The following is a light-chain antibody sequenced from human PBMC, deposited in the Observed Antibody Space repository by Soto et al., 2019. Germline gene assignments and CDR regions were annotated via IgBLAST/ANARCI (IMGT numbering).Light chain of an antibody. V-gene: IGLV2-14*01. CDR2: EVT. Sequence: QSALTQPASVSGSPGQSITISCTGTSNDVGGYNYVSWYQQHPGKAPKLMISEVTNRPSGVSNRFSGSKSGNTASLTISGRQAEDEADYYCSSYTTSSVWMFGGGTKLTVL. CDR1: SNDVGGYNY. J-gene: IGLJ3*02. CDR3: SSYTTSSVWM.